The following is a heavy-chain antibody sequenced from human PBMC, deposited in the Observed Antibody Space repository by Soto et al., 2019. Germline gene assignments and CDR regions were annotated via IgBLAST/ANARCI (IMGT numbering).Heavy chain of an antibody. D-gene: IGHD6-13*01. CDR3: AREGGIAPIAVDP. J-gene: IGHJ5*02. V-gene: IGHV4-59*01. CDR2: IYYSGST. Sequence: TLSLTCTVSGGSISSYYWSWIRQPPGKGLEWIGYIYYSGSTNYNPSLKSRVTISVDTSKNQFSLKLSSVTAADTAVYYCAREGGIAPIAVDPWGQGTLVTVSS. CDR1: GGSISSYY.